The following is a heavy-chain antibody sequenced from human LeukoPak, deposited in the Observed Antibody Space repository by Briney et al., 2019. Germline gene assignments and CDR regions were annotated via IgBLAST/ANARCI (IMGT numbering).Heavy chain of an antibody. CDR3: ARRGRSSHNFDY. D-gene: IGHD6-13*01. CDR1: GYXFTSYW. J-gene: IGHJ4*02. Sequence: GESLKISCNGSGYXFTSYWISWVRQMPGKGLEWMGRIDPSDSYTNYSPSFQGHVTISADKSISTAYLQWSSLKASDTAMYYCARRGRSSHNFDYWGQGTLVTVSS. CDR2: IDPSDSYT. V-gene: IGHV5-10-1*01.